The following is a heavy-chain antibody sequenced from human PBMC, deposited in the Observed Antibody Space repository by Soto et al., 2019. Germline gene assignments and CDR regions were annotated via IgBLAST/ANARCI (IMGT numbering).Heavy chain of an antibody. CDR1: GYTFTSYD. Sequence: ASVKVSCKASGYTFTSYDINWVRQATGQGLEWMGWMNPNSGNTGYAQKFQGRVTMTRNTSISTAYMELSSLRSEDTAVYYCASYSPEMATQTRHSPCYYYGMDVWGQGTTVTVYS. CDR3: ASYSPEMATQTRHSPCYYYGMDV. CDR2: MNPNSGNT. D-gene: IGHD5-12*01. V-gene: IGHV1-8*01. J-gene: IGHJ6*02.